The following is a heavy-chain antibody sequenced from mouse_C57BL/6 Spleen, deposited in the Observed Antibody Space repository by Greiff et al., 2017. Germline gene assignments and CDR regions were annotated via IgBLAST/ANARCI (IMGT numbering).Heavy chain of an antibody. Sequence: EVQLVESEGGLVQPGSSMKLSCTASGFTFSDYYMAWVRQVPEKGLEWVANINYDGSSTYYLDSLKSRFIISRDNAKNILYLQMSSLKSEDTATYYCARGGPSGYFDYWGQGTTLTVSS. CDR3: ARGGPSGYFDY. V-gene: IGHV5-16*01. CDR2: INYDGSST. D-gene: IGHD1-3*01. J-gene: IGHJ2*01. CDR1: GFTFSDYY.